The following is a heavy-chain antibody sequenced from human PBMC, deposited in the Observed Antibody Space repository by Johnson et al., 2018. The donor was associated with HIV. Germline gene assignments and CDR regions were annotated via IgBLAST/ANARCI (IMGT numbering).Heavy chain of an antibody. J-gene: IGHJ3*02. Sequence: VQLVESGGGVVQPGGSLRLSCAASGFTVSSNYMSWVRQAPGKGLEWVSVIYSGGSTYYADSVKGRFTLSRDNSKNTLYLQMNSLRAEDTAVYYCARDRGVFWNNDYKGDAFDIWGQGTMVTVSS. V-gene: IGHV3-66*01. CDR2: IYSGGST. D-gene: IGHD3-3*01. CDR3: ARDRGVFWNNDYKGDAFDI. CDR1: GFTVSSNY.